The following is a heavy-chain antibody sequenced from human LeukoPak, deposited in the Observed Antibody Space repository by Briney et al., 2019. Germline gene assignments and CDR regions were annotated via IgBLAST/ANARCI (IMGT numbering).Heavy chain of an antibody. CDR2: IKQDGSEK. CDR1: GFSFTSYW. D-gene: IGHD5-12*01. CDR3: AKPHLSVVATPYFDY. J-gene: IGHJ4*02. Sequence: GGSLRPSCEASGFSFTSYWMSWVRQAPGKGLEWVANIKQDGSEKYYVDSVKGRFIISRDNNKNSVYLQMNSLRAEDSALYYCAKPHLSVVATPYFDYWGQGTLVTVSS. V-gene: IGHV3-7*03.